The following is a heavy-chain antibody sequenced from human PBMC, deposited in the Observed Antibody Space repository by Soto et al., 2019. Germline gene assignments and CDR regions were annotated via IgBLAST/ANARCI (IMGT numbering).Heavy chain of an antibody. CDR3: ARAMPEMDV. V-gene: IGHV3-30-3*01. Sequence: QVQLVESGGGVVQPGTSLRLSCAGSGFTLSAFAMHWVRQAPGKGLGWVALILSDGSNEAYADSVRGRFTISRDNSKNTLYLQMNSLGVEDTAVYYCARAMPEMDVWGPGTTVTVSS. CDR2: ILSDGSNE. D-gene: IGHD2-2*01. J-gene: IGHJ6*02. CDR1: GFTLSAFA.